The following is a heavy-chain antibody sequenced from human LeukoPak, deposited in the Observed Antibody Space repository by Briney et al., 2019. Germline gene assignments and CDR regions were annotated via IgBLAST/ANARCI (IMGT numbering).Heavy chain of an antibody. CDR3: ARAICGGDCPFDY. D-gene: IGHD2-21*02. CDR1: GFTVSNKY. Sequence: PGGSLRLSCAASGFTVSNKYMTWVRQAPGKGLEWVSLIYSDGRTYYADSVKGRCTISRDNAKNSLYLQMNSLRAEDTAVYYCARAICGGDCPFDYWGQGTLVTVSS. J-gene: IGHJ4*02. V-gene: IGHV3-53*01. CDR2: IYSDGRT.